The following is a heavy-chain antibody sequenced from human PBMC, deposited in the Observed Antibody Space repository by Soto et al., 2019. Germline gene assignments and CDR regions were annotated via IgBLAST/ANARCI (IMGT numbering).Heavy chain of an antibody. CDR2: IYSGGST. J-gene: IGHJ2*01. CDR1: GFTVSSNY. Sequence: GGSLRLSCAASGFTVSSNYMSWVRQAPGKGLEWVSVIYSGGSTYYADSVKGRFTISRDNSKNTLYLQMNSLRAEDTAVYYCARGHGDPFWYFDLWGRGTLVTVSS. V-gene: IGHV3-66*01. CDR3: ARGHGDPFWYFDL. D-gene: IGHD4-17*01.